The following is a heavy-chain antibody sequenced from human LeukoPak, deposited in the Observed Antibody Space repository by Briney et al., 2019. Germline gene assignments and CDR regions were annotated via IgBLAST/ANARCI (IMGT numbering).Heavy chain of an antibody. Sequence: GGSLRLSCAASGFTFKRYHMSWVRQAPGKGLDWVSSIDGGGTNTYYADSVKGRFTISRDNAKNTLYLQMNSLRAEDTAVYYCAREVSGSSYFDYWGQGTLVTVSS. J-gene: IGHJ4*02. CDR1: GFTFKRYH. CDR2: IDGGGTNT. CDR3: AREVSGSSYFDY. D-gene: IGHD1-26*01. V-gene: IGHV3-23*01.